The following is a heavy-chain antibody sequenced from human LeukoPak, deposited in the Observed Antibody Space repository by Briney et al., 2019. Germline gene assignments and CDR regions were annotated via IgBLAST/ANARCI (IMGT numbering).Heavy chain of an antibody. CDR2: ISWNSGSI. J-gene: IGHJ4*02. CDR1: GFTFDDYA. Sequence: GGSLRLSCAASGFTFDDYAMHWVRQAPGKGLEWVSGISWNSGSIGYADSVKGGFTISRDNAKNSLYLQMNSLRAEDTALYYCAKAFVEMATMIDYWGQGTLVTVSS. CDR3: AKAFVEMATMIDY. V-gene: IGHV3-9*01. D-gene: IGHD5-24*01.